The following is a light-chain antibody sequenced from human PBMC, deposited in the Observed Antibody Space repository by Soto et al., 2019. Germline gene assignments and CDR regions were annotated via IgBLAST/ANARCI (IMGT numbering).Light chain of an antibody. CDR1: SSNIGGNS. V-gene: IGLV1-51*01. J-gene: IGLJ1*01. CDR3: GSWDSSLSAYV. CDR2: DDN. Sequence: QSVLTQPPSVSASPGQKVTISYSGSSSNIGGNSVSWYQQLPGTAPKLLIYDDNKRPSGIPDRFSVSKSGTSATLGITGFQTGDEADYDCGSWDSSLSAYVFGTGTKVTVL.